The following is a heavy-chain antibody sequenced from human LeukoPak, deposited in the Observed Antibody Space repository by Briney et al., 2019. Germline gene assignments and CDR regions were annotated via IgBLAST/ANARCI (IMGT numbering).Heavy chain of an antibody. V-gene: IGHV3-21*01. Sequence: GGSLRLSCAASGFTFSSYTMNWLRQAPGKGLEWVSSISDSSTYRWYAHSMKGRLTTSKDNTKESLDLQMNRLRAEEPAVSYCERAGYCNGGSCHTFDSWGQGTLVTVSS. D-gene: IGHD2-15*01. CDR3: ERAGYCNGGSCHTFDS. CDR2: ISDSSTYR. J-gene: IGHJ4*02. CDR1: GFTFSSYT.